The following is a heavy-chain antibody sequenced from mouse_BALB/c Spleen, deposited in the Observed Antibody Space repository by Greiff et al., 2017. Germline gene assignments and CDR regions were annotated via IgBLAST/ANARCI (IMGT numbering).Heavy chain of an antibody. V-gene: IGHV3-6*02. CDR1: DYSITSGYY. CDR2: ISYDGSN. Sequence: EVKLQESGPGLVKPSQSLSLTCSVTDYSITSGYYWNWIRQFPGNKLEWMGYISYDGSNNYNPSLKNRISITRDTSKNQFFLKLNSVTTEDTATYYCATPSDGYYSYYVMDYWGQGTSVTVSS. CDR3: ATPSDGYYSYYVMDY. J-gene: IGHJ4*01. D-gene: IGHD2-3*01.